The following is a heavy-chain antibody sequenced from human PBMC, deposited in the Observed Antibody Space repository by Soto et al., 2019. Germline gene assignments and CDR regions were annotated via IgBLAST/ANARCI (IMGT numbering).Heavy chain of an antibody. CDR3: AREGYRKYNYYGMDV. D-gene: IGHD5-18*01. V-gene: IGHV3-7*01. Sequence: GGSLRLSCAASGFTFSDHYMDWVRQTPGKGLEWVANIKQDGSEKYYVDSVKGRFTISRDNAKNSLYLQMNSLRAEDTAVYYCAREGYRKYNYYGMDVWGQGTTVTVSS. J-gene: IGHJ6*02. CDR1: GFTFSDHY. CDR2: IKQDGSEK.